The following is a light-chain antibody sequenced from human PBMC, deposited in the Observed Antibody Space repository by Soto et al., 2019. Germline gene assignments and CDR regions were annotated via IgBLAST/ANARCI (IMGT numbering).Light chain of an antibody. V-gene: IGLV2-14*01. CDR1: SSDVGGYNY. CDR3: SSYTSSSPLVV. CDR2: DVG. Sequence: QSALTQPASVSGSPGQSITISCTGTSSDVGGYNYVSWYQQHPGKAPKLMIYDVGNRPSGVSNRLSGSKYGNAGCLTISGLHPEHVVESDCSSYTSSSPLVVFGGGAKLSVL. J-gene: IGLJ2*01.